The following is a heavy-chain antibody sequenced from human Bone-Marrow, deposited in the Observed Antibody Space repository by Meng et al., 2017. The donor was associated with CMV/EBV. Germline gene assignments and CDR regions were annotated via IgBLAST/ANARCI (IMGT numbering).Heavy chain of an antibody. CDR3: AGRGMRWAYYFDY. CDR2: IYYSGST. CDR1: GESFSGYY. J-gene: IGHJ4*02. D-gene: IGHD2-8*01. V-gene: IGHV4-34*01. Sequence: SETLSLTCAVYGESFSGYYWRWIRQPPGKGLEWIGSIYYSGSTYYNPSLKSRVTISVDTSKNQFSLKLSSVTAADTAVYYCAGRGMRWAYYFDYWGQGTLVTVSS.